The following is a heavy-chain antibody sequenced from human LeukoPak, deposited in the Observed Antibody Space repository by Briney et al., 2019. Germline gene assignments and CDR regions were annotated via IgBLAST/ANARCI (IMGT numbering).Heavy chain of an antibody. V-gene: IGHV6-1*01. D-gene: IGHD3-9*01. Sequence: SQTLSLTCAFSGDSVSSNSAAWNWIRQSPSRGLEWLGRTYYRSKWYNDYAVSVKSRITINPDTSKNQFSLQLNSVTPEDTAVYYCASASGNYDILTGYYSGNWFDPWGQGTLVTVSS. J-gene: IGHJ5*02. CDR3: ASASGNYDILTGYYSGNWFDP. CDR2: TYYRSKWYN. CDR1: GDSVSSNSAA.